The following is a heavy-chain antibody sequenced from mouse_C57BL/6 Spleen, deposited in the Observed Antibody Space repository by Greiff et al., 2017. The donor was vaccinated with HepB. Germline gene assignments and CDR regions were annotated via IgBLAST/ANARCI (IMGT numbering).Heavy chain of an antibody. CDR2: ISSGSSTF. J-gene: IGHJ2*01. D-gene: IGHD1-1*01. Sequence: VQLKQSGGGLVKPGGFLKLPCAASGFTFSDYGMHWVRQAPEKWLEWVAYISSGSSTFYYADTVKGRFTISRENAKNTLFLQMTSLRSEDTAMYYCERPYYYGSSYYANWGQGTTLTVAS. CDR1: GFTFSDYG. V-gene: IGHV5-17*01. CDR3: ERPYYYGSSYYAN.